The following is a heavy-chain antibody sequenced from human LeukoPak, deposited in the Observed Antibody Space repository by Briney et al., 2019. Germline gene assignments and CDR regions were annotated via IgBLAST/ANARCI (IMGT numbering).Heavy chain of an antibody. CDR1: GFTFSSYS. CDR2: ISSSSSYI. V-gene: IGHV3-21*01. CDR3: TTDLSSSWHIDY. Sequence: PGGSLRLSCAASGFTFSSYSMNWVRQAPGKGLEWVSSISSSSSYIYYADSVKGRFTISRDNAKNSLYLQMNSLRAEDTAVYYCTTDLSSSWHIDYWGQGTLVTVSS. J-gene: IGHJ4*02. D-gene: IGHD6-13*01.